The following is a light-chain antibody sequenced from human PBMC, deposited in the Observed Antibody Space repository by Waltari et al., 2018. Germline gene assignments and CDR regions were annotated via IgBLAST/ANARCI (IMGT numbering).Light chain of an antibody. J-gene: IGLJ2*01. CDR3: SSYTSSSAVV. Sequence: QSALTQPASVSGSPGQSITISCTGTSSDVGSYNYVSWYQQHPGKAPKLMIYDVSKRSSGVSNRFYGSKSGNTASLIISGLQAEDEADYYCSSYTSSSAVVFGGGTKLTVL. V-gene: IGLV2-14*01. CDR1: SSDVGSYNY. CDR2: DVS.